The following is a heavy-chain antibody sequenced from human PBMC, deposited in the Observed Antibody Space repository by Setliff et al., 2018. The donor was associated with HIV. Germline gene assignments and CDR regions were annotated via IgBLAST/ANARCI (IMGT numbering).Heavy chain of an antibody. Sequence: ASVKVSCKASGYTFASFGISWVRQAPGQGPEWVGWIGGDNGIPSYAQKLRDRVTLTADTSTKTVFMEPRSLRSDDTAVYYCARDLYYYGSGSPNYYYYYGMDVWGQGTTVTVSS. CDR3: ARDLYYYGSGSPNYYYYYGMDV. J-gene: IGHJ6*02. CDR1: GYTFASFG. V-gene: IGHV1-18*01. D-gene: IGHD3-10*01. CDR2: IGGDNGIP.